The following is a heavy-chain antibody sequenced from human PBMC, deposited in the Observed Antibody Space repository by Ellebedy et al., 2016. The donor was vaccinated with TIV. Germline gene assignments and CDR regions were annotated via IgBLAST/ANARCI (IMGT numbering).Heavy chain of an antibody. Sequence: GGSLRLSXTASGFTFSSYWMHWVRQTPGNGLVWVSRINSDGGDITYADSVKGRFTLSRDNAKNTLYLQMNSLRAEDTAVYFCARDLWGNYEFSAGRIQLNYFYNAMDGWGQGTTVTVSS. V-gene: IGHV3-74*01. D-gene: IGHD3-3*01. CDR3: ARDLWGNYEFSAGRIQLNYFYNAMDG. J-gene: IGHJ6*01. CDR2: INSDGGDI. CDR1: GFTFSSYW.